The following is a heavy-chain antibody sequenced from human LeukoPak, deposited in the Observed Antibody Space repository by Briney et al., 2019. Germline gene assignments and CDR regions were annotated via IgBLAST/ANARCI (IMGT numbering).Heavy chain of an antibody. CDR1: GDSVNSDDYY. J-gene: IGHJ4*02. CDR2: IFHSGTT. Sequence: SQTLSLTCTVSGDSVNSDDYYWTRIRQHPGKGLEWIGYIFHSGTTYSNPSLKSRVTISVDTSKNQFSLKLNSVTAADTAVYYCARVPFFDSGTYYFDSWGPGTLVTVSS. V-gene: IGHV4-31*03. D-gene: IGHD1/OR15-1a*01. CDR3: ARVPFFDSGTYYFDS.